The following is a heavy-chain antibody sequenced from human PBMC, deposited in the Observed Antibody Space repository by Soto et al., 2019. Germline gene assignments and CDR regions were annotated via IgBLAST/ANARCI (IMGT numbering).Heavy chain of an antibody. CDR3: ARASSGYSSRDHYYYYGMDV. Sequence: SGGSLRLSXAASGFTFSSYDMHWVRQATGKGLEWVSAIGTAGDTYYPGSVKGRFTISRENAKNSLYLQMNSLRAGDTAVYYCARASSGYSSRDHYYYYGMDVWGQGTTVTLSS. CDR1: GFTFSSYD. J-gene: IGHJ6*02. D-gene: IGHD6-13*01. V-gene: IGHV3-13*01. CDR2: IGTAGDT.